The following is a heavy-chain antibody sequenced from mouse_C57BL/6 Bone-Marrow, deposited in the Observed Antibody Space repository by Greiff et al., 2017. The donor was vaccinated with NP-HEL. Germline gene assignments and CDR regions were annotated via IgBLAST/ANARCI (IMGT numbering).Heavy chain of an antibody. CDR2: IDPEDGET. CDR3: AYDGYSPFAY. D-gene: IGHD2-3*01. J-gene: IGHJ3*01. Sequence: EVKLMESGAELVKPGASVKLSCTASGFNIKDYYMHWVKQRTEQGLEWIGRIDPEDGETEYAPKFQGKATITADTSSNTAYLQLSSLTSEDTAVYYCAYDGYSPFAYWGQGTLVTVSA. V-gene: IGHV14-2*01. CDR1: GFNIKDYY.